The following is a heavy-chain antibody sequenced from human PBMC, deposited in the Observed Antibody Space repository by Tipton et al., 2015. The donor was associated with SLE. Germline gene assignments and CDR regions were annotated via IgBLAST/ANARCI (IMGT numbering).Heavy chain of an antibody. D-gene: IGHD7-27*01. V-gene: IGHV3-23*01. CDR1: GFTFSDYA. CDR3: AKDDRPGHWGDAMDV. CDR2: IGDSGGTT. J-gene: IGHJ6*02. Sequence: SLRLSCAASGFTFSDYAMSWVRQAPGKGLEWVSGIGDSGGTTYSADSVKGRFTISRDNSKNTLYLQMNSLRADDAAIYYCAKDDRPGHWGDAMDVGGQGTAVTVSS.